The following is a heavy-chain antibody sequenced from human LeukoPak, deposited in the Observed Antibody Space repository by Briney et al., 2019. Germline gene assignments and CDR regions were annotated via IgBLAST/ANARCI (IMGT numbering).Heavy chain of an antibody. CDR2: IYYSGST. Sequence: SETLSLTCTVSGGSISSYYWSWIRQPPGKGPEWIGHIYYSGSTNDNPSPRSRVTILVDTSKTQFSLKLSSVTAADTAVYYCARARHSSSPYDAFDIWGQGTMVTVS. V-gene: IGHV4-59*01. J-gene: IGHJ3*02. D-gene: IGHD3-22*01. CDR3: ARARHSSSPYDAFDI. CDR1: GGSISSYY.